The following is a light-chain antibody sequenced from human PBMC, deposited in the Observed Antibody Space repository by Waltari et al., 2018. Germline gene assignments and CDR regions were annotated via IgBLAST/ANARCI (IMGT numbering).Light chain of an antibody. J-gene: IGLJ3*02. CDR2: GSS. CDR1: GSNIGAGYD. CDR3: QSYDTSLSVV. Sequence: SVLTQPPSVSGAPGQRVTISCTGSGSNIGAGYDVHWYQQLPRAAPKLLIYGSSTRPLGVPDRFFGSTSGTSASLAITGLQAEDEADYYCQSYDTSLSVVFGGGTKLTVL. V-gene: IGLV1-40*01.